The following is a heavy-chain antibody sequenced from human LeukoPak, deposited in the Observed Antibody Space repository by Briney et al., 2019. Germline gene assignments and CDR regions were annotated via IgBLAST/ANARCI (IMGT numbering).Heavy chain of an antibody. J-gene: IGHJ1*01. CDR1: GFTFSSYA. D-gene: IGHD2-2*02. Sequence: GGSLRLSCAASGFTFSSYAMSWVRQAPGKGLEWVSAISGSGGSTYYADSVKGRFTISRDNSKNTLYLQMNSLRAEDTAVYYCAKDPAPWSPFIVVVPATIAYFQHWGQGTLVTVSS. CDR3: AKDPAPWSPFIVVVPATIAYFQH. CDR2: ISGSGGST. V-gene: IGHV3-23*01.